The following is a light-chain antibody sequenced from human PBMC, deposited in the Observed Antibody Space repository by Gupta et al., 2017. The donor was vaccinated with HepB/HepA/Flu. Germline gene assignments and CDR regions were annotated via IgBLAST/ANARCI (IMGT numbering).Light chain of an antibody. CDR2: DTE. J-gene: IGLJ2*01. CDR1: SSNIGKNS. Sequence: SGLTQPSSMSAAPVQEVTIACFGSSSNIGKNSVSWYQQFPGAAPKVLMYDTEKRPSWIPDRFSDSQSGNSATRPIAGLQTGDEADYYCGTWDTGLTALVFGGGTKLAVL. V-gene: IGLV1-51*01. CDR3: GTWDTGLTALV.